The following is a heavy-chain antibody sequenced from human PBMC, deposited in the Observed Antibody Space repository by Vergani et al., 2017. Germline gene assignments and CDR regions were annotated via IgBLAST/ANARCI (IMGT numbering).Heavy chain of an antibody. J-gene: IGHJ4*02. CDR3: ARGDYGIVTGYRH. CDR1: GYTFSNYY. CDR2: INPSGGHT. D-gene: IGHD3-9*01. Sequence: QVQVVQSGAEVKKSGASVKVSCKTSGYTFSNYYMHWVRQAPGQGLEWMGIINPSGGHTNYAQKFQGRVTMTRDTSTSTVYMELSSLRSEDTAIYYCARGDYGIVTGYRHWGQGTLVTVSA. V-gene: IGHV1-46*03.